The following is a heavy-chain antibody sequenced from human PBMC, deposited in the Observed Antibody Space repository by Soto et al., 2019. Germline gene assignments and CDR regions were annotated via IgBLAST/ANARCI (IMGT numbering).Heavy chain of an antibody. CDR1: GFTFSSYA. Sequence: PVGSVRLSCAASGFTFSSYAMSWVRQAPGKGLEWVSAISGSGGSTYYADSVKGRFTISRDNSKNTLYLQMNSLRAEDTAVYYCAKVDTGAYYDSSGYYIDAFDIWGQGTMVTVSS. CDR3: AKVDTGAYYDSSGYYIDAFDI. D-gene: IGHD3-22*01. J-gene: IGHJ3*02. V-gene: IGHV3-23*01. CDR2: ISGSGGST.